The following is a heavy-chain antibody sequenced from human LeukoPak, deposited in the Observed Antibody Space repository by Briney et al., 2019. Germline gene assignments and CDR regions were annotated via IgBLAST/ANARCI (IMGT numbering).Heavy chain of an antibody. J-gene: IGHJ4*02. Sequence: SETLSLTCTVSGGSISSGGYYWSWIRQHPGKGLEWIGHIYYSRTSHYNPSLKSRVSISVDTSKNQFSLKLSSVTAADTAVYYCAREIALPSGGFHFDYWGRGTLVTVSS. V-gene: IGHV4-31*03. CDR1: GGSISSGGYY. CDR2: IYYSRTS. D-gene: IGHD3-10*01. CDR3: AREIALPSGGFHFDY.